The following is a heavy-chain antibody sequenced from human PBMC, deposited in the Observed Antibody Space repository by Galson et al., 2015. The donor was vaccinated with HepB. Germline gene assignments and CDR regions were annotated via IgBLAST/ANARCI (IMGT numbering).Heavy chain of an antibody. V-gene: IGHV1-18*01. J-gene: IGHJ5*02. D-gene: IGHD2-15*01. CDR1: GYTFSTYS. CDR3: AKGALVGVVGGRQNNGFDP. Sequence: SVKVSCKASGYTFSTYSITWVRQAPGQGLELMGWISPYNYDTKYARKFQGRVTMTTDTFTSTAYMELRSLRSDDTAVYYCAKGALVGVVGGRQNNGFDPWGQGTLVTVSS. CDR2: ISPYNYDT.